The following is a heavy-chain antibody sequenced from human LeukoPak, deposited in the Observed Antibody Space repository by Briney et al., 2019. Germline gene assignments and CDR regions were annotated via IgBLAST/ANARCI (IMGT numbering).Heavy chain of an antibody. CDR3: ARSPPLFVPFDY. D-gene: IGHD2-2*01. CDR2: ISSSSSYI. Sequence: PGGSLRLSCAASGFTFSSYSMNWVRQAPGKGLEWVSSISSSSSYIYYADSVKGRFTISRDNAKNSLYLQMNSLRAEDTAVYYCARSPPLFVPFDYWGQGTLVTVSS. J-gene: IGHJ4*02. V-gene: IGHV3-21*01. CDR1: GFTFSSYS.